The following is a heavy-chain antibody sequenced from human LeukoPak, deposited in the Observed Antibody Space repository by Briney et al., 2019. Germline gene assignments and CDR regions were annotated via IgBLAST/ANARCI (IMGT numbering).Heavy chain of an antibody. CDR1: GFTVSTNC. J-gene: IGHJ4*02. Sequence: GGSLRLSCAASGFTVSTNCMTWVRQAPGKGLEWVSTIYSGGTTYYADSVMGRFTISRHNSRNTLYLQMNSLRAEDTAAYYCARVDTVMAYYFDLWGQGTLVTVSS. CDR3: ARVDTVMAYYFDL. V-gene: IGHV3-53*04. CDR2: IYSGGTT. D-gene: IGHD5-18*01.